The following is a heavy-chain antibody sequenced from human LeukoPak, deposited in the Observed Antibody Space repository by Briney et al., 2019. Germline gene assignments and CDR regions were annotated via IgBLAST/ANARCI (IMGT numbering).Heavy chain of an antibody. CDR3: ARASNWGSFDY. J-gene: IGHJ4*02. CDR2: IIPILGIA. D-gene: IGHD7-27*01. V-gene: IGHV1-69*02. CDR1: GGTFSSYT. Sequence: SVKVSCKASGGTFSSYTISWVRQAPGQGLEWMGRIIPILGIANYAQKFQGRVTITADKSTSTAYMELCSLRSEDTAVYYCARASNWGSFDYWGQGTLVTVSS.